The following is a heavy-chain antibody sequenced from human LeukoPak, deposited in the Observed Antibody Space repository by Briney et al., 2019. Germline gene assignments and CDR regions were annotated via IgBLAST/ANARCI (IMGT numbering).Heavy chain of an antibody. J-gene: IGHJ4*02. CDR3: ARVATVTFIIDY. CDR2: INHSGST. Sequence: SETLSLTCAVYGGSFSGYYWSWIRQPPGKGLEWIGEINHSGSTNYNPSLKSRVTISVDTSKNQFSLKLSSVTAADTAVYYCARVATVTFIIDYWGQGTLVTVS. V-gene: IGHV4-34*01. D-gene: IGHD4-17*01. CDR1: GGSFSGYY.